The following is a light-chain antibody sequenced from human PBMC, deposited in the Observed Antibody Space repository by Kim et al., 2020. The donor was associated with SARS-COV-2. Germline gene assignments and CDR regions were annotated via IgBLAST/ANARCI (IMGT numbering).Light chain of an antibody. CDR2: KDS. Sequence: SYELTQPPSVSVSPGQTARITCSGDEMAKKYARWYQQKPGQAPVLVIYKDSERPSGIPERFSGSSSGTTVTLTISGVQAEDEADYYCHSAASNTAYLFFG. CDR3: HSAASNTAYLF. J-gene: IGLJ1*01. CDR1: EMAKKY. V-gene: IGLV3-27*01.